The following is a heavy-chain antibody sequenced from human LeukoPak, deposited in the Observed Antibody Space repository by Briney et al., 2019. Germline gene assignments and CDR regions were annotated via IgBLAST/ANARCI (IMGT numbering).Heavy chain of an antibody. D-gene: IGHD2-2*01. CDR1: GFTVSSNY. CDR2: IYDGGNT. J-gene: IGHJ5*02. CDR3: AGALPAASHTSFDL. V-gene: IGHV3-66*01. Sequence: GGSLRLSCVVSGFTVSSNYMSWVRQAPGKGLEWVSIIYDGGNTYYAASVKGRFTISRDISKNMLYLQMNSLRAEDTAVYYCAGALPAASHTSFDLWGQGTLVTVSS.